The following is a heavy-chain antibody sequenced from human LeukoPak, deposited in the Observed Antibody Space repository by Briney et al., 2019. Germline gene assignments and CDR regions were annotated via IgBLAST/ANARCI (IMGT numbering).Heavy chain of an antibody. CDR2: INSEGSST. J-gene: IGHJ4*02. CDR1: GFTLSSYW. CDR3: ARDRDGYNSFDY. Sequence: GGSLRLSCVASGFTLSSYWMHWVRQAPGKGLVWVSRINSEGSSTTYADSVKGRFTISRDNAKNTLYLQMNSLRAEDTAVYYCARDRDGYNSFDYWGQGTLVTVSS. V-gene: IGHV3-74*01. D-gene: IGHD5-24*01.